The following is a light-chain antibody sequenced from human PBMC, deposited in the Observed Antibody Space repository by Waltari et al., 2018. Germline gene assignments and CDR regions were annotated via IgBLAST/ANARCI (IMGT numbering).Light chain of an antibody. V-gene: IGLV8-61*01. Sequence: QTVVTQEPSLSVSPGGTVTLTCTLSSGSLSTTSYATWSQQTPGQAPRTLVYKGNSRSSGVPDRFSGSILGNKAALTITGAQADDECDYYCSLYMGSGIWVFGGGTKLTVL. CDR3: SLYMGSGIWV. J-gene: IGLJ3*02. CDR2: KGN. CDR1: SGSLSTTSY.